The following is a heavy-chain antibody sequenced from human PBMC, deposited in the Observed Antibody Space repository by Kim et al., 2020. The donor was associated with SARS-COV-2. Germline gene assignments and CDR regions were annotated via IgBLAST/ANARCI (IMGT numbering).Heavy chain of an antibody. J-gene: IGHJ4*02. V-gene: IGHV1-24*01. CDR2: FDPEDGET. Sequence: SVKVSCKVSGYTLTELSMHWVRQAPGKGLEWMGGFDPEDGETIYAQKFQGRVTMTEDTSTDTAYMELSSLRSEDTAVYYCATESIYCSSTSCRPFDYWGQGTLVTVSS. CDR1: GYTLTELS. CDR3: ATESIYCSSTSCRPFDY. D-gene: IGHD2-2*01.